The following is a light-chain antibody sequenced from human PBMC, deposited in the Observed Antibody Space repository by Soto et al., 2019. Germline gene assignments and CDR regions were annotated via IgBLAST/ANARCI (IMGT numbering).Light chain of an antibody. Sequence: DIQMTQSPSSLSASLGDRVTITCRASQSISSYVNWYQQKPGKAPQLRSYAASSLQSGVPSRVSGRGSWTDVTLTISSLQTEDFATYYCQQSYTSRITFGLGTRLEIK. CDR1: QSISSY. V-gene: IGKV1-39*01. CDR3: QQSYTSRIT. CDR2: AAS. J-gene: IGKJ5*01.